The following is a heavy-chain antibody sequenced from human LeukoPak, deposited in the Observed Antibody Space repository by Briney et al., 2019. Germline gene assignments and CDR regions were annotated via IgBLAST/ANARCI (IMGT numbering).Heavy chain of an antibody. CDR3: ARDGYRSSSTVGVTMDV. CDR1: GFTFSSYW. CDR2: IKQDGSEK. Sequence: GGSLRLSCAASGFTFSSYWMSWVRQAPGKGLEWVANIKQDGSEKYYVDSVKGRFTISRDNAKNSLYLQMNSLRAEDTAVYYCARDGYRSSSTVGVTMDVWGKGTTVTVSS. V-gene: IGHV3-7*01. J-gene: IGHJ6*03. D-gene: IGHD6-6*01.